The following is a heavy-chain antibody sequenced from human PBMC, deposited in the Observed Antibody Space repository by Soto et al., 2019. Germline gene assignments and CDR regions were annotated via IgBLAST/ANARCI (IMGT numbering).Heavy chain of an antibody. J-gene: IGHJ4*02. V-gene: IGHV3-23*01. CDR1: GFTFSRCV. CDR3: AKGLINGRWYAAD. D-gene: IGHD6-13*01. Sequence: EVHPLESGGGLVQPGESLRLSCGASGFTFSRCVMSWVRQAPGKGLEWVSCISDSGAGTHYADSVKGRFTISRDNSKNTMYLQMNNLRAEDTGVYYCAKGLINGRWYAADWGQGTLVTVSS. CDR2: ISDSGAGT.